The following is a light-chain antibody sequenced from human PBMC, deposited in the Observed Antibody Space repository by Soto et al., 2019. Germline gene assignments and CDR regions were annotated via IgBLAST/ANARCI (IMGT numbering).Light chain of an antibody. Sequence: EIVLTQSPGTLSLSPGERATHSCRASQGVGYLAWYQQKPGQSPRLLLYGASNRATGVPDRFSGSGSGTDFTLTISSLEPEDFAVYFCQQWHSSPSITFGQGTRLEIK. CDR1: QGVGY. CDR3: QQWHSSPSIT. J-gene: IGKJ5*01. V-gene: IGKV3-20*01. CDR2: GAS.